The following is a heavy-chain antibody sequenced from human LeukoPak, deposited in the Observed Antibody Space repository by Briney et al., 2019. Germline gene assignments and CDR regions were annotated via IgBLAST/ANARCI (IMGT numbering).Heavy chain of an antibody. CDR1: GFTFSSYG. CDR3: AKDHPQVRGVIGY. J-gene: IGHJ4*02. V-gene: IGHV3-30*02. Sequence: GGSLRLSCAASGFTFSSYGMHWVRQAPGKGLEWVAFIRYDGSNKYYADSVKGRFTISRDNSKNTLYLQMNSLRAEDTAVYYCAKDHPQVRGVIGYWGQGTLVTVSS. D-gene: IGHD3-10*01. CDR2: IRYDGSNK.